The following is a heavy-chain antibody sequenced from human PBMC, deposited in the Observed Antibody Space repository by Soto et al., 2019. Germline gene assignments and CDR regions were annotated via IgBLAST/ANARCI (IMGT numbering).Heavy chain of an antibody. CDR2: INHSGST. V-gene: IGHV4-34*01. Sequence: PTDTLSITCAVHGGSFSGYYWSWIRQPPGKGLEWIGEINHSGSTNYNPSLKSRVTISVDTSKNQFSLKLSSVTAADTAVYYCARTTVTTLNWFDPWGQGTLVTVS. CDR1: GGSFSGYY. D-gene: IGHD4-17*01. J-gene: IGHJ5*02. CDR3: ARTTVTTLNWFDP.